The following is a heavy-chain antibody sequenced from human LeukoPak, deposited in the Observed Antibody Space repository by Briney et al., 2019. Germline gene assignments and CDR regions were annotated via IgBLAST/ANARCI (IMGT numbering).Heavy chain of an antibody. CDR2: IGTAGDT. D-gene: IGHD3-10*01. V-gene: IGHV3-13*01. CDR1: GFTFSSYD. Sequence: PGGSLRLSCAASGFTFSSYDMHWVRQATGKGLEWVSAIGTAGDTYYPGSVKGRFTISRENAKNSLYLQMNSLRAGDTAVYYCARALRFGESTGYYYYGMDVWGQGTTVTVSS. CDR3: ARALRFGESTGYYYYGMDV. J-gene: IGHJ6*02.